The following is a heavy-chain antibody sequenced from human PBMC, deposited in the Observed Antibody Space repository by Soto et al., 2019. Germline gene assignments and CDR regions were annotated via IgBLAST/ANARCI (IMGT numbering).Heavy chain of an antibody. Sequence: EVQLLESGGGFIHPGGSLRLSCAASGFSFSSFAMNWVRQAPGKGLEWVSIISGSADSTFYADSVKGRFTISRDNSKSTVKLQINSRRAEDTAVFYCAKTRGAMIYAISVYGMDVWGQGTTVTVSS. V-gene: IGHV3-23*01. CDR1: GFSFSSFA. J-gene: IGHJ6*02. CDR2: ISGSADST. CDR3: AKTRGAMIYAISVYGMDV. D-gene: IGHD2-8*01.